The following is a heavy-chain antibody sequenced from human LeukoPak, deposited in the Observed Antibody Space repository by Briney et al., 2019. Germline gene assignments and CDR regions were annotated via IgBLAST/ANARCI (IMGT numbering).Heavy chain of an antibody. Sequence: ASVKVSCKASGGTFSSYAISWVRQAPGQGLEWMGRIIPILGIANYAQKFQGRVTITADKSTSTAYMELSSLRSEDTAVYYCARDWDYYYYYYGMDVWGQGTLVSVSS. V-gene: IGHV1-69*04. J-gene: IGHJ6*02. D-gene: IGHD1-26*01. CDR1: GGTFSSYA. CDR2: IIPILGIA. CDR3: ARDWDYYYYYYGMDV.